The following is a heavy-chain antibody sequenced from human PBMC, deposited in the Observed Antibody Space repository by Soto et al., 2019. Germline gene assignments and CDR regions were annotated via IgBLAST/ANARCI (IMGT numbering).Heavy chain of an antibody. V-gene: IGHV5-51*01. CDR3: ARFSGITIFEVVGRRHYYYGMDV. D-gene: IGHD3-3*01. Sequence: PGEPLKISCKGSGYSFTSYWIGWVRQMPGKGLEWMGIIYPGDSDTRYSPSFQGQVTISADKSISTAYLQWSSLKASDTAMYYCARFSGITIFEVVGRRHYYYGMDVWGQGTTVTVSS. J-gene: IGHJ6*02. CDR1: GYSFTSYW. CDR2: IYPGDSDT.